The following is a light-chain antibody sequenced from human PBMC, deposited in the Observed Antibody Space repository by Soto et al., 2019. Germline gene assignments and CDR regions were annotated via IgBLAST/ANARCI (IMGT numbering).Light chain of an antibody. V-gene: IGKV1-27*01. CDR1: QGISNY. CDR3: QKYDRPPFT. Sequence: DIQMTQSPSSLSASVGDRVTITCRASQGISNYLAWYQQKPGKVPKVLIYSSSTLPSEDPSRFSGSGSGTYATLTISGLHAEDVASYYWQKYDRPPFTFGPGTKVDIK. J-gene: IGKJ3*01. CDR2: SSS.